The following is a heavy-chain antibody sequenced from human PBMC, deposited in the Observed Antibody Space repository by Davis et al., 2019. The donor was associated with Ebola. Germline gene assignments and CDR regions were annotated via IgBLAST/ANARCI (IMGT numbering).Heavy chain of an antibody. V-gene: IGHV3-30*18. D-gene: IGHD2/OR15-2a*01. J-gene: IGHJ4*02. CDR3: AKLGGTYFRSPFDY. CDR1: GFTFSSYG. Sequence: GESLKISCAASGFTFSSYGMHWVRQAPGKGLEWVAGISDDGSNKYYADSVKGRFTISRDNSKNTLYLQMNSLRADDTAVYYCAKLGGTYFRSPFDYWGQGTLVTVSS. CDR2: ISDDGSNK.